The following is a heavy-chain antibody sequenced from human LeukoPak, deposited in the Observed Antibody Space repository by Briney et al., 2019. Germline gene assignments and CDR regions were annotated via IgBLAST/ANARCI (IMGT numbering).Heavy chain of an antibody. CDR2: IIPIFGTA. CDR1: GGTFSSYA. Sequence: SVKVSCKASGGTFSSYAISWVRQAPGQGLDWMGGIIPIFGTANYAQKFQGRVTITTDESTSTAYMELSSLRSEDTAVYYCAREAVEMATGPLVYWGQGTLVTVSS. V-gene: IGHV1-69*05. J-gene: IGHJ4*02. CDR3: AREAVEMATGPLVY. D-gene: IGHD5-24*01.